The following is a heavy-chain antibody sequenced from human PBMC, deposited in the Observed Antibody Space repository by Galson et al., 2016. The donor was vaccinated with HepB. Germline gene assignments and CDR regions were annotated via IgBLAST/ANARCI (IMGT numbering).Heavy chain of an antibody. CDR1: GFVFSKFA. CDR3: AKRIIGESSGGMDV. D-gene: IGHD1-26*01. V-gene: IGHV3-23*01. J-gene: IGHJ6*02. CDR2: VSNDGVNT. Sequence: SLRLSCAASGFVFSKFAMRWVRQAPGKGLEWVSTVSNDGVNTYYADSVKGRFTVSSDNSRNTLYLQMNSLRAEDTGVYYCAKRIIGESSGGMDVWGQGTTVTVSS.